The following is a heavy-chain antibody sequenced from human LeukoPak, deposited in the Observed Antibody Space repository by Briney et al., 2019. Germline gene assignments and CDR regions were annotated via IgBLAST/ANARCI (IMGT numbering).Heavy chain of an antibody. CDR1: GGSISSGSYY. CDR2: IYTSGST. CDR3: ARDRSQVPLDY. V-gene: IGHV4-61*02. J-gene: IGHJ4*02. D-gene: IGHD1-1*01. Sequence: SETLSLTCTVSGGSISSGSYYWSWIRQPAGKGLEWIGRIYTSGSTNYNPSLKSRVTISVDTSKNQFSLKLSSVTAADTAVYYCARDRSQVPLDYWGQGTLVTVSS.